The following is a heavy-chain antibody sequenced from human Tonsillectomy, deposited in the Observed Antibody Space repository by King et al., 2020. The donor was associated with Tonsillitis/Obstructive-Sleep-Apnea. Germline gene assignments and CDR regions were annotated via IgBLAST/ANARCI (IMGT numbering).Heavy chain of an antibody. CDR2: MWFDGSFSVK. D-gene: IGHD3-3*01. J-gene: IGHJ4*02. Sequence: VQLVESGGGVVQPGRSLRLSCAASGFSFSNYAMHWVRQAPGKGLEWVAVMWFDGSFSVKYYADSVEGRFTISRDNSKNTLYLQMSSLRDDDTAVYYCARGGGVSGVVIPFDYWGQGTLVTVSS. CDR3: ARGGGVSGVVIPFDY. CDR1: GFSFSNYA. V-gene: IGHV3-33*01.